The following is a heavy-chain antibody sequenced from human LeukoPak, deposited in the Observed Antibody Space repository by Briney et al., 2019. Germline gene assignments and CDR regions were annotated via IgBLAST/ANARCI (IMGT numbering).Heavy chain of an antibody. CDR1: GGTFSSYA. Sequence: GSSVKVSCKASGGTFSSYAISWVRQAPGQGLEWMGGIIPIFGTANYAQKFQGRVTITADESTSTAYMELSSLRSEDTAVYYCAREGGPPLAVAGNDAFDIWGQGTMVTVSS. J-gene: IGHJ3*02. CDR2: IIPIFGTA. D-gene: IGHD6-19*01. CDR3: AREGGPPLAVAGNDAFDI. V-gene: IGHV1-69*01.